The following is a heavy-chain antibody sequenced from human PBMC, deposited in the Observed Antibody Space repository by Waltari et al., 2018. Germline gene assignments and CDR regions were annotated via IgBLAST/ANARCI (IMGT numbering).Heavy chain of an antibody. CDR1: GFTFSSYS. D-gene: IGHD3-16*01. V-gene: IGHV3-21*01. CDR3: ARAQFYAPYYFGY. CDR2: ISSSSSYI. Sequence: EVQLVESGGGLVKPGGSLRLSCAASGFTFSSYSMNWVRQAPGKGLEWVSSISSSSSYIYYADSVKGRFTISRDNAKNSLYLQMNSLRAEDTAVYYCARAQFYAPYYFGYWGQGTLVTVSS. J-gene: IGHJ4*02.